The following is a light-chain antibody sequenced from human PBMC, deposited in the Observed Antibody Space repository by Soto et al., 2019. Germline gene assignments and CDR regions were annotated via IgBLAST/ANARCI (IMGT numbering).Light chain of an antibody. CDR2: GAS. CDR1: QSVSSTY. Sequence: EIVLAQSPGTLSLSPGERATLSCRASQSVSSTYLAWYQQRPGQAPRLLIYGASSRATGIPDRFSGSGSGSDFTLTISRLEPADFAVYYCQQYAGSPLAFGGGTKVEIK. V-gene: IGKV3-20*01. J-gene: IGKJ4*01. CDR3: QQYAGSPLA.